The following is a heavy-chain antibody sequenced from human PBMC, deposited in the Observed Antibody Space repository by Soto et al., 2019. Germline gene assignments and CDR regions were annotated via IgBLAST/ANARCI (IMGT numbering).Heavy chain of an antibody. CDR2: IDPSDSYT. CDR1: GYSFTSYW. J-gene: IGHJ5*02. CDR3: ARQPQSTPANYCSGGRCSLIPGLDT. Sequence: GESLKISCKGSGYSFTSYWISWVRQMPGKGLEWMGRIDPSDSYTNYSPSFQGHVTISADKSISTAYLQWSSLKASDTAMYYCARQPQSTPANYCSGGRCSLIPGLDTWGQGTLVTVSS. D-gene: IGHD2-15*01. V-gene: IGHV5-10-1*01.